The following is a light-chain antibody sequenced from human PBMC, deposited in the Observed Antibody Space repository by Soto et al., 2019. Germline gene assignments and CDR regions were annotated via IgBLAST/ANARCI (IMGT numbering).Light chain of an antibody. CDR2: GAS. V-gene: IGKV3-20*01. J-gene: IGKJ2*01. CDR1: QSVSSSY. Sequence: EIVLTQSPGTLSLSPGERATLSCRASQSVSSSYLAWYQQKPGQTPGLLIFGASSRATDIPDRFSGSGSGTDFTLTISRLEPEDFAVYYCQQYGSSSYTFGQGTKLEIK. CDR3: QQYGSSSYT.